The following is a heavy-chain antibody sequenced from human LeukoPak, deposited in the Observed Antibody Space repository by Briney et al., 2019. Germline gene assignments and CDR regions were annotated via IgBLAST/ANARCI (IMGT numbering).Heavy chain of an antibody. V-gene: IGHV4-59*08. D-gene: IGHD1-14*01. Sequence: SETLSLTCPVSGGSHSSYHWGWVREPPGEGLEWIGYIYYSGSTNYNPSLKSRVTISVDTSKNQFSLKLSSVTAADTAVNYCARQTGRGDFDYWGQGTLVTVSS. CDR3: ARQTGRGDFDY. CDR2: IYYSGST. CDR1: GGSHSSYH. J-gene: IGHJ4*02.